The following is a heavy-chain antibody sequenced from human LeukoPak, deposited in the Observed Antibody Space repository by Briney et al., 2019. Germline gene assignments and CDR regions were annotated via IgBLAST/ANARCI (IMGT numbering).Heavy chain of an antibody. CDR3: ARVLSLRGSYYHLSDFDY. J-gene: IGHJ4*02. V-gene: IGHV1-18*01. CDR1: GYTFTSYG. CDR2: ISAYNGNT. Sequence: GASVKVSCKASGYTFTSYGISWVRQAPGQGLEWMGWISAYNGNTNYAQKLQGRVTMTTDTSTSTAYMELRSLRSDDTAVYYCARVLSLRGSYYHLSDFDYWGQGTLVTVSS. D-gene: IGHD1-26*01.